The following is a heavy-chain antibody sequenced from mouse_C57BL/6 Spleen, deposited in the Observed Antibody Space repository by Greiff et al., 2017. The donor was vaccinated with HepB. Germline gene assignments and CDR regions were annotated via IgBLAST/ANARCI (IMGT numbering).Heavy chain of an antibody. CDR3: ATTVVADYYAMDY. CDR1: GFTFSSYA. D-gene: IGHD1-1*01. CDR2: ISDGGSYT. V-gene: IGHV5-4*03. J-gene: IGHJ4*01. Sequence: EVMLVESGGGLVKPGGSLKLSCAASGFTFSSYAMSWVRQTPEKRLEWVATISDGGSYTYYPDNVKGRFTISRDNAKNNLYLQMSHLKSEDTAMYYCATTVVADYYAMDYWGQGTSVTVSS.